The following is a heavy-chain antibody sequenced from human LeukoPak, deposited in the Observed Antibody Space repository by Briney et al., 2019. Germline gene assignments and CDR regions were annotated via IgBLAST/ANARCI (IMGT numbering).Heavy chain of an antibody. CDR3: ARRGANDFGDSAGNFAYDI. Sequence: SETLSLTCEVYGGSLSPYWWSWIRQPPGKGLEWIGEIKYSGHTNYNPSLESRVTISVDTSKKQFSLKLSSVTVADTALYFCARRGANDFGDSAGNFAYDIWGQGAMVTASS. D-gene: IGHD4-17*01. J-gene: IGHJ3*02. V-gene: IGHV4-34*01. CDR1: GGSLSPYW. CDR2: IKYSGHT.